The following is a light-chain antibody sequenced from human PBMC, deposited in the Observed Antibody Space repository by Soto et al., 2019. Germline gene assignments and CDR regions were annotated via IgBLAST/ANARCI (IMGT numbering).Light chain of an antibody. CDR3: CSYAGSYTYV. J-gene: IGLJ1*01. V-gene: IGLV2-11*01. Sequence: LTQPRSVSGSPGQSVTISCTGTSSDVGGHDYVSWYQQHPGKAPKLMISSVSRRPSGVPDRFSGSKSGNTASLTISGLQAEDEADYYCCSYAGSYTYVFGTGTKATVL. CDR2: SVS. CDR1: SSDVGGHDY.